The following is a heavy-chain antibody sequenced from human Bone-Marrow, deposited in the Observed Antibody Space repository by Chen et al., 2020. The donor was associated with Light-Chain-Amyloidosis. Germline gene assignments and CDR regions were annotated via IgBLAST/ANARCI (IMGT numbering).Heavy chain of an antibody. D-gene: IGHD5-12*01. Sequence: EVQLEQSGPEVKKPGESLKISCKGSGYTFPNYWHGWVRQMPGKGLEWLGVIYPDDSDARYSPSFEGQFTISADKSITTAYLQWRSLKASDTAMYYCARRRDGYNFDYWGQGTLVTVSS. CDR1: GYTFPNYW. CDR3: ARRRDGYNFDY. CDR2: IYPDDSDA. J-gene: IGHJ4*02. V-gene: IGHV5-51*01.